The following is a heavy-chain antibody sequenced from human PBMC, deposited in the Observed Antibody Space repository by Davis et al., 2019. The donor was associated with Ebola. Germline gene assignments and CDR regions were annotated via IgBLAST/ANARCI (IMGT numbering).Heavy chain of an antibody. CDR2: IYCGDSDT. CDR3: ARQGHSSGIITDGMDV. CDR1: GYSFTRYW. D-gene: IGHD3-22*01. V-gene: IGHV5-51*01. Sequence: GESLKISCKGSGYSFTRYWIGWVRQMPGKGLEWMGIIYCGDSDTRYSPSFQGQVSISVDKSISTAYLHWSSLKASDTAMYYCARQGHSSGIITDGMDVWGQGTTVTVSS. J-gene: IGHJ6*02.